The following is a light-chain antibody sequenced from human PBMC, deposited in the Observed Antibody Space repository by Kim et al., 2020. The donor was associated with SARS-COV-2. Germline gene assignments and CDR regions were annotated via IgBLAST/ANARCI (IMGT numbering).Light chain of an antibody. V-gene: IGLV3-21*01. CDR3: QVWDSNTDHVI. CDR1: NIETRS. J-gene: IGLJ2*01. CDR2: YNS. Sequence: PGETARIAGGGNNIETRSVPWYQQRPGQAPMLVMYYNSDRPSGIPERFSGSNSGNTATLTIRRVEAGDEADYHCQVWDSNTDHVIFGGGTQLTVL.